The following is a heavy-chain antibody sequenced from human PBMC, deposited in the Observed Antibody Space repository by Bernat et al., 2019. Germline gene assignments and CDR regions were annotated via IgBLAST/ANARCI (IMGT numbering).Heavy chain of an antibody. CDR3: ARSDFSSSWTNYYYYGMDV. D-gene: IGHD6-13*01. CDR2: INSDGSST. J-gene: IGHJ6*02. V-gene: IGHV3-74*01. CDR1: GFTFSSYW. Sequence: EVQLVESGGGLVQPGGSLRLSCAASGFTFSSYWMHWVRQAPGKGLVWVSRINSDGSSTSYAESVKGRLTISRDNAKNTLYLQMNSLRAEDTAVYYCARSDFSSSWTNYYYYGMDVWGQGTTVTVSS.